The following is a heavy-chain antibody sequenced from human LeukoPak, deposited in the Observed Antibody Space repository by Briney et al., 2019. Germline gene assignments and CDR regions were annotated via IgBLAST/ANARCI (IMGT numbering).Heavy chain of an antibody. J-gene: IGHJ4*02. CDR3: ARARRFSSSSSVFDY. Sequence: GASVKVSCKASGYTFTDYYIHWVRQAPGQGLEWMGWIVPNSGGTNYAQKFQGRVTLTRDTSISTAHMELSRLKSDDTAVYYCARARRFSSSSSVFDYWGQGTLVTVSS. V-gene: IGHV1-2*02. CDR1: GYTFTDYY. CDR2: IVPNSGGT. D-gene: IGHD6-6*01.